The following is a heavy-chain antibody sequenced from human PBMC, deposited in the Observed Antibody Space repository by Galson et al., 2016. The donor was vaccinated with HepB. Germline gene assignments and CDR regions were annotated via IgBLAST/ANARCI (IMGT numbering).Heavy chain of an antibody. J-gene: IGHJ6*04. Sequence: SLRLSCAASGLTLSSSAMTWVRQAPGRGLEWVSAITETGSFAYYADSVRGRFTLSRDTSKNTVYLQMNYLRADDTALYYGGRDYPTMTDRYPYHVDVWGKGTAVTVSS. CDR2: ITETGSFA. D-gene: IGHD4-17*01. CDR1: GLTLSSSA. CDR3: GRDYPTMTDRYPYHVDV. V-gene: IGHV3-23*01.